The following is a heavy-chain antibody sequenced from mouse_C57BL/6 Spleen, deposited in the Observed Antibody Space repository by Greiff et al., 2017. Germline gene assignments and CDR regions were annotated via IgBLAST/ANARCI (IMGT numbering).Heavy chain of an antibody. V-gene: IGHV14-4*01. J-gene: IGHJ1*03. D-gene: IGHD1-1*01. CDR3: TRGTTVGYFDV. CDR1: GFNIKDDY. CDR2: IDPENGDT. Sequence: VQLQQSGAELVRPGASVKLSCTASGFNIKDDYMHWVKQRPEQGLEWIGWIDPENGDTEYASKFQGKATITADTSSNTAYLQLSSLTSEDTAVYYCTRGTTVGYFDVWGTGTTVTVSS.